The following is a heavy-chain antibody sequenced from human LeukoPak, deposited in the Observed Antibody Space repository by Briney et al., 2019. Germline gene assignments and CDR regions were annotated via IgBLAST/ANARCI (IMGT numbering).Heavy chain of an antibody. V-gene: IGHV4-39*07. D-gene: IGHD2-8*02. J-gene: IGHJ4*02. CDR2: IYYSGNT. CDR3: ASLLVPGYFDY. Sequence: SETLSLTCTVSGGSISTYYWGWIRQPPGKGLEWIGSIYYSGNTYYSPSLKSRLTISVDTSKNQFSLKLSSVTAADTAVYYCASLLVPGYFDYWGRGTLVTVSS. CDR1: GGSISTYY.